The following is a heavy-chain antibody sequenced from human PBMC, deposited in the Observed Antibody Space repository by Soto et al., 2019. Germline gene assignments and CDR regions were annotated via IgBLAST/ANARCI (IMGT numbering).Heavy chain of an antibody. CDR1: GYTFTSYD. D-gene: IGHD6-6*01. Sequence: ASVKVSCKASGYTFTSYDMHWVRQAPGQGLEWMGIINTRGGNTGYAQKFQGRVTMTRDTSISTAYMELSSLRSQHTAVYYCARGLLAARRGIVTYWGQGTRVTVSS. CDR3: ARGLLAARRGIVTY. V-gene: IGHV1-46*01. CDR2: INTRGGNT. J-gene: IGHJ4*02.